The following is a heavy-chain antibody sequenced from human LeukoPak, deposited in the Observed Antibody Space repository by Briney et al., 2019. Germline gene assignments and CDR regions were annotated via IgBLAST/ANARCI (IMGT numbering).Heavy chain of an antibody. Sequence: GRSVRLSWAACGFTFGSYARHWVRQAPGKGLEWVAVISYDGSNKYYADSVKGRFTISRDNSKNTLYLQMNSLRAEDTAVYYCARASRGVVVVAATPELDYWGQGTLVTVSS. CDR2: ISYDGSNK. J-gene: IGHJ4*02. CDR3: ARASRGVVVVAATPELDY. V-gene: IGHV3-30-3*01. CDR1: GFTFGSYA. D-gene: IGHD2-15*01.